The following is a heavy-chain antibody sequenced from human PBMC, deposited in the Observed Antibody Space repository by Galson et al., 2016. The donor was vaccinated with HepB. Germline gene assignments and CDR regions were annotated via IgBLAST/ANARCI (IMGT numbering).Heavy chain of an antibody. J-gene: IGHJ4*02. CDR2: IDGEGHTT. CDR3: AIGGTGATWSK. CDR1: GPGFKGYG. V-gene: IGHV3-23*01. D-gene: IGHD1-1*01. Sequence: SLRLSCAVSGPGFKGYGMSWVRQAPGKGLQWVSDIDGEGHTTHHADSVKGRFTMSRDNSQETVYLAMNSVRVEDTAIYYCAIGGTGATWSKWGQGTLVTVSS.